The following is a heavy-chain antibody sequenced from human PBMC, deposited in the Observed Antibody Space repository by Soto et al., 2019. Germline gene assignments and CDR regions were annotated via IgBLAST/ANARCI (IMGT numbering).Heavy chain of an antibody. V-gene: IGHV1-69*02. CDR3: ATSGYYDSSGYYYFDY. CDR1: GGTFSSYT. CDR2: IIPILGIA. D-gene: IGHD3-22*01. J-gene: IGHJ4*02. Sequence: SVKVSCKASGGTFSSYTISWVRQAPGQGLEWMGRIIPILGIANYAQKFQGRVTITADKSTSTAYMELSNLRSEDTAVYYCATSGYYDSSGYYYFDYWGQGTLVTVSS.